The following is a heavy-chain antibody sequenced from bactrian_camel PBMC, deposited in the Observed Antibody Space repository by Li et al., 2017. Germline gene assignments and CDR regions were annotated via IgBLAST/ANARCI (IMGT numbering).Heavy chain of an antibody. CDR1: GFTFSSCG. Sequence: QVQLVESGGGSVQAGGSLKLSCVASGFTFSSCGMAWNRQAPGKERELVSTISKDGTTAYADSVKGRFTISRDNPKSTVYLQMNDLKIEDTAMYYCAQGSRCTDIKCTLDGQGTQVTVS. CDR2: ISKDGTT. J-gene: IGHJ4*01. D-gene: IGHD3*01. V-gene: IGHV3S55*01.